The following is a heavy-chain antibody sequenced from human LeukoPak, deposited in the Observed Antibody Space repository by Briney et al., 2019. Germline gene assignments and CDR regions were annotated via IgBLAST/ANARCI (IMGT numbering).Heavy chain of an antibody. J-gene: IGHJ4*02. Sequence: GSLRLSCAASGFTFSSYAMNWVRQAPGKGLEWVSVISGSGGSTNYADSVKGRFTISRDNSKNTLYLQMNSLRAEDTAVYYCARETGSAVGSTDFDYWGQGTLVTVSS. CDR1: GFTFSSYA. D-gene: IGHD4-17*01. V-gene: IGHV3-23*01. CDR3: ARETGSAVGSTDFDY. CDR2: ISGSGGST.